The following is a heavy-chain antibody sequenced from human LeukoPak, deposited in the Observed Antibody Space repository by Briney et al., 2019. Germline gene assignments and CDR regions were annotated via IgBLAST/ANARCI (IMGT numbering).Heavy chain of an antibody. Sequence: GGSLRLSCAASGFTFSSYGMSWVRQAPGKGLEWVSAISGSGGSTYYADSVKGRFTISRDNSKNTLYLQMNSLRAEDTAVYYCAKNLRNVNYFDYWGQGTLVTVSS. CDR3: AKNLRNVNYFDY. CDR2: ISGSGGST. CDR1: GFTFSSYG. J-gene: IGHJ4*02. D-gene: IGHD1-14*01. V-gene: IGHV3-23*01.